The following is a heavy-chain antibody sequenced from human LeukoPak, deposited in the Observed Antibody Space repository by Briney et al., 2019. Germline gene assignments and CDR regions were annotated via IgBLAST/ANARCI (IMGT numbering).Heavy chain of an antibody. V-gene: IGHV4-4*07. CDR3: ARGRSGWSLHYFDY. Sequence: PSETLSLTCTVSGGSISTYCWSWIRQPAGKGLEWIGHICTSGSTNYNPSLKSRVTISVDTSKNQFSLKLSSVTAADTAVYYCARGRSGWSLHYFDYWGQGTLVTVSS. J-gene: IGHJ4*02. CDR1: GGSISTYC. D-gene: IGHD6-19*01. CDR2: ICTSGST.